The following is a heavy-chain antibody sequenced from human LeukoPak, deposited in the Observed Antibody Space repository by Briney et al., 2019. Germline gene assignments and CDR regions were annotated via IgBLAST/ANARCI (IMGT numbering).Heavy chain of an antibody. CDR3: ARDDLNY. CDR1: GFTFSDYW. Sequence: SGGPLRLCCVEAGFTFSDYWLSWARQAPGKGLEWVATIKPGGSEKFYVDSVKGRFTISRDDAENSLSLQMNGLRAEDTAMYFCARDDLNYWGQGTLVTVSS. CDR2: IKPGGSEK. V-gene: IGHV3-7*01. J-gene: IGHJ4*02.